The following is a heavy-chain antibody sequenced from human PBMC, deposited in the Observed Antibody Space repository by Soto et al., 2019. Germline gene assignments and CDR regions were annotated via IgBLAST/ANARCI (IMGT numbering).Heavy chain of an antibody. CDR3: ASXGRHYDFWSGSTYGMDV. J-gene: IGHJ6*02. D-gene: IGHD3-3*01. CDR2: IYYSGST. V-gene: IGHV4-39*01. CDR1: GGSISSSSYY. Sequence: SETLSLTCTVSGGSISSSSYYWGWIRQPPGKGLEWIGSIYYSGSTYYNPSLKSRVTISVDTSKNQFSLELSSVTAADTAVYYCASXGRHYDFWSGSTYGMDVWGQGTTVTVSS.